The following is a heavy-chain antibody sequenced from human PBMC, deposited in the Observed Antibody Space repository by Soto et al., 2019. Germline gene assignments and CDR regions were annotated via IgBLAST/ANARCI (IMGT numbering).Heavy chain of an antibody. J-gene: IGHJ5*02. Sequence: GASVKVSCKASGYTFTGYYMHWVRQAPGQGLEWMGWINPNSGGTNYAQKFQGRVTMTSDTSISTAYMELSRLRSDDTAVYFCARRSRSSGWSGNWFDPWGQGTLVTVS. CDR2: INPNSGGT. CDR1: GYTFTGYY. D-gene: IGHD6-19*01. V-gene: IGHV1-2*02. CDR3: ARRSRSSGWSGNWFDP.